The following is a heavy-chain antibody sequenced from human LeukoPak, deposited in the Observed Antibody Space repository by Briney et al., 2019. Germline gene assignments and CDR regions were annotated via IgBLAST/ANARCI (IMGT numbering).Heavy chain of an antibody. CDR3: ATCYRPLTFWAFNI. Sequence: SETLSLTCAVSGGSISSSHHYWGWIRQPPGKGLEWIASIYSSGSTYYNPSLRTRVTISVDTSKNQFSLKLSSVTAADTAIYYCATCYRPLTFWAFNIWGQGTMVPVSS. J-gene: IGHJ3*02. CDR2: IYSSGST. CDR1: GGSISSSHHY. D-gene: IGHD3-3*01. V-gene: IGHV4-39*01.